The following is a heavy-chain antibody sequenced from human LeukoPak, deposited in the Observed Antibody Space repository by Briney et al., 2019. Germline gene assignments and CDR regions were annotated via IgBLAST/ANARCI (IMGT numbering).Heavy chain of an antibody. V-gene: IGHV4-39*07. D-gene: IGHD6-13*01. CDR3: ARGRYSGSWFDY. CDR2: IYYSGST. CDR1: GGSISSSSYY. Sequence: MPSETLSLTCTVSGGSISSSSYYWGWIRQPPGKGLEWIGSIYYSGSTYYNPSLKSRVTISVDTSKNQFSLKLSSVTAADTAVYYCARGRYSGSWFDYWGQGTLVTVSS. J-gene: IGHJ4*02.